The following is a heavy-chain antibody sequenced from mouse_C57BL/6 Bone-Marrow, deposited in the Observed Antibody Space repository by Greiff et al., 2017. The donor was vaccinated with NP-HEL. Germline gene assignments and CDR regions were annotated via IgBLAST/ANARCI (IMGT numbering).Heavy chain of an antibody. Sequence: QVQLQQPGAELVKPGASVKVSCKASGYTFTSYWMHWVKQRPGQGLEWIGRIHPSDSDTNYNQKFKGKATLTVDKSSSTAYMQLSSLTSEDSAVYYCAIEGSDDYGVWFAYWGQGTLVTVAA. V-gene: IGHV1-74*01. CDR3: AIEGSDDYGVWFAY. D-gene: IGHD2-4*01. J-gene: IGHJ3*01. CDR2: IHPSDSDT. CDR1: GYTFTSYW.